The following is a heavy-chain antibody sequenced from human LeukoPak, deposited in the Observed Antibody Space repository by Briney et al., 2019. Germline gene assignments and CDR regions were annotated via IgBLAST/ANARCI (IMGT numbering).Heavy chain of an antibody. CDR1: GGSISSGGYS. V-gene: IGHV4-30-2*01. D-gene: IGHD1-26*01. CDR3: ARDSGSGSYYPY. Sequence: SQTLSLTCTVSGGSISSGGYSWSWIRQPPGKGLECIGYIYRSGSTYYNPSLKSRVTISVDRSKNQFSLKLTSVTAADTAVYYCARDSGSGSYYPYRGQGTLVTVSS. CDR2: IYRSGST. J-gene: IGHJ4*02.